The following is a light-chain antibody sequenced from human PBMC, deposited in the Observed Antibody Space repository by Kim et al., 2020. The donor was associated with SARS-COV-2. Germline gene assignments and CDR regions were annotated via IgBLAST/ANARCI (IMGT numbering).Light chain of an antibody. CDR2: QDS. J-gene: IGLJ3*02. V-gene: IGLV3-1*01. CDR1: KLGDKY. CDR3: QAWDSSTNWV. Sequence: VSPVQTASLTCSGDKLGDKYSCWYQQKPGQSPVLFIYQDSKRPSGIPERFSGSSSGNTATLTISGTQAMDEADYYCQAWDSSTNWVFGGGTQLTVL.